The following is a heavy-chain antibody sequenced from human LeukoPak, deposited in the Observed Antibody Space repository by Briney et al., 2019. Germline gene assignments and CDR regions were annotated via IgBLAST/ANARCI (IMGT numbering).Heavy chain of an antibody. CDR3: ARRRTVSMTGRFDP. CDR2: IYYSGNT. D-gene: IGHD5/OR15-5a*01. V-gene: IGHV4-39*01. Sequence: SETLSLTCTVSGGSISRSSSYWGWIRQPPGKGLEWIASIYYSGNTYYNPSLKRRVNISVDTSKNQVSLKLSSVTAADTAVYYCARRRTVSMTGRFDPWGQGILVTVSS. CDR1: GGSISRSSSY. J-gene: IGHJ5*02.